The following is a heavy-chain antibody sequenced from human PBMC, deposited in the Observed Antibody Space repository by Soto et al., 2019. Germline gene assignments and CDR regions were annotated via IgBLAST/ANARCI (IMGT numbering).Heavy chain of an antibody. CDR2: INHSGST. CDR3: ARGRYCSSTSCYKPLNYYGMDV. J-gene: IGHJ6*02. V-gene: IGHV4-34*01. D-gene: IGHD2-2*02. Sequence: SETLSLTCAVYGGSFSGYYWSWIRQPPGKGLEWIGEINHSGSTNYNPSLKSRVTISVDTSKNQFSLKLSSVTAADTAVYYCARGRYCSSTSCYKPLNYYGMDVWGQGTKVTVSS. CDR1: GGSFSGYY.